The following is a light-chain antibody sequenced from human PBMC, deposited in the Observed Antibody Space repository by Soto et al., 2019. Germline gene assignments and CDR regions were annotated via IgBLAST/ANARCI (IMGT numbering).Light chain of an antibody. J-gene: IGLJ2*01. CDR1: SSDVGGYDF. V-gene: IGLV2-14*01. CDR3: SSYTSTTTVV. CDR2: EVI. Sequence: QSVLTQPASVSGSPGQSITISCTGTSSDVGGYDFVSWYQQHPGKAPKLIIFEVINRPSGVSNRFSGSKSGNTASLTISGLQAADEAEYFCSSYTSTTTVVFGGGTKLTVL.